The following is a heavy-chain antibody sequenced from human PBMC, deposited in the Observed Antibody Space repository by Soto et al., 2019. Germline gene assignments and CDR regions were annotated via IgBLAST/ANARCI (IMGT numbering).Heavy chain of an antibody. Sequence: QLQLQESGPGLVKASETLSLTCTVSGGSLSSSPYFWGWIRRPPGKGLEFIGSINNFGDTYYNPSLASRVTLSVDTSKNQFSLRVTSVTATDTGLYYCSRRAPEGFDPWGQGTLVTVSS. V-gene: IGHV4-39*01. CDR2: INNFGDT. CDR1: GGSLSSSPYF. CDR3: SRRAPEGFDP. J-gene: IGHJ5*02.